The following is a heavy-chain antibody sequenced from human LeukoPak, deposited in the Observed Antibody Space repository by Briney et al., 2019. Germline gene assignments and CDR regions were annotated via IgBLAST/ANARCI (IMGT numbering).Heavy chain of an antibody. CDR2: IYYSGST. V-gene: IGHV4-59*01. Sequence: KASETLSLTCTVPGGSISSYYWSWIRQPPGKGLEWIGYIYYSGSTNYNPSLKSRVTISVDTSKNQFSLKLSSVTAADTAVYYCARGFPIAVAGKSYFDYWGQGTLVTVSS. CDR3: ARGFPIAVAGKSYFDY. CDR1: GGSISSYY. J-gene: IGHJ4*02. D-gene: IGHD6-19*01.